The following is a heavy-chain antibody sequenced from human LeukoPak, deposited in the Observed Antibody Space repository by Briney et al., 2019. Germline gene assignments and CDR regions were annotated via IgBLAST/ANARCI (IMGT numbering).Heavy chain of an antibody. V-gene: IGHV3-49*03. CDR1: EFTFSSHA. Sequence: PGGSLRLSCAASEFTFSSHAMSWIRQAPGKGLEWVGFIRSKAYGGTTEYAASVKGRFTISRDDSKSIAYLQMHSLKTEDTAVYYCTRDLLYGGNSPFDYWGQGTLVTVSS. CDR2: IRSKAYGGTT. D-gene: IGHD4-23*01. J-gene: IGHJ4*02. CDR3: TRDLLYGGNSPFDY.